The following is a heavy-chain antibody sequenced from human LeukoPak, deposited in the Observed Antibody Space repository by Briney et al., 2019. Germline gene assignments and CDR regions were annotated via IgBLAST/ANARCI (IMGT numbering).Heavy chain of an antibody. CDR1: GYSFTSYW. V-gene: IGHV5-51*01. D-gene: IGHD3-22*01. Sequence: ESLKISCKGSGYSFTSYWIGWVRQMPGKGLEWMGIIYPGDSDTRYSPSFQGQVTISADKSISTAYLQWSSLKASDTAMYYCARRTYYYDSSGYYSTYYFDYWGQGTLVTVSS. J-gene: IGHJ4*02. CDR3: ARRTYYYDSSGYYSTYYFDY. CDR2: IYPGDSDT.